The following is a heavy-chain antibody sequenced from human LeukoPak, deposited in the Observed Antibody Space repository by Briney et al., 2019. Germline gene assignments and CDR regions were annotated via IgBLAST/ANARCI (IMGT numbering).Heavy chain of an antibody. CDR3: ASGLYSSGYYMVGPYDY. J-gene: IGHJ4*02. CDR2: ISSSGSTI. D-gene: IGHD3-22*01. CDR1: GFTFSDYY. Sequence: GGSPRLSCAASGFTFSDYYMSWIRQAPGKGLEWVSYISSSGSTIYYADSVKGRFTISRDNAKNSLYLQMNSLRAEDTAVYYCASGLYSSGYYMVGPYDYWGQGTLVTVSS. V-gene: IGHV3-11*04.